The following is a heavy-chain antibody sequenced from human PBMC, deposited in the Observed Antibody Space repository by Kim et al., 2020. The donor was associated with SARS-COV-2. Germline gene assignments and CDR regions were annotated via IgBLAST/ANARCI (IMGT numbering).Heavy chain of an antibody. V-gene: IGHV1-18*04. CDR3: ARDLVGAVTTDSSSYGMDV. CDR2: ISAYNGNT. Sequence: ASVKVSCKASGYTFTSYGISWVRQAPGQGLEWMGWISAYNGNTNYAQKLQGRVTMTTDTSTSTAYMELRSLRSDDTAVYYCARDLVGAVTTDSSSYGMDVWGQGTTVTVSS. J-gene: IGHJ6*02. D-gene: IGHD4-4*01. CDR1: GYTFTSYG.